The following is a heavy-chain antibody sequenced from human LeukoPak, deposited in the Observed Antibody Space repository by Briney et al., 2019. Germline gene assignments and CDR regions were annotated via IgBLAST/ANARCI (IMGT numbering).Heavy chain of an antibody. CDR1: GFTFSSYA. D-gene: IGHD3-22*01. V-gene: IGHV3-30*01. J-gene: IGHJ6*03. Sequence: AGSLRLYCAASGFTFSSYAMHWLRQAPGKGLEWVAVISYGGTNKDYADSVKGRFTISRDNSKNTLYLQMNSLGAEDTAVYYCARGDYYDSSGAPDWYYMDGWGKGTTVTVSS. CDR2: ISYGGTNK. CDR3: ARGDYYDSSGAPDWYYMDG.